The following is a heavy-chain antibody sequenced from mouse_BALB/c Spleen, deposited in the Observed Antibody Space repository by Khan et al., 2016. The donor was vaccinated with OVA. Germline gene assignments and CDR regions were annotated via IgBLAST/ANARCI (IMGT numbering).Heavy chain of an antibody. V-gene: IGHV2-6-4*01. CDR1: GFSLSRYS. CDR3: ARNRNGGSYWYFDV. J-gene: IGHJ1*01. Sequence: QVQLKESGPGLVAPSQSLSITCTVSGFSLSRYSVHWVRQPPGKGLEWLGMIWVGGSTDYNSALKSRLSISKDNSKSQVFLKMNSLQTDDTAMYYCARNRNGGSYWYFDVWGAGTTLTVSS. CDR2: IWVGGST.